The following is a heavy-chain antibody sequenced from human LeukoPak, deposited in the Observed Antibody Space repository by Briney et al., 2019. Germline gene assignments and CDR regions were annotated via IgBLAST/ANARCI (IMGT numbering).Heavy chain of an antibody. D-gene: IGHD2-21*02. V-gene: IGHV1-2*02. CDR3: ARVVRDIVVVTATFDY. J-gene: IGHJ4*02. CDR1: GYTFTGYY. Sequence: ASVKVCCKASGYTFTGYYMHWVRQAPGQGVEWMGWINPNSGGTNYAQKFQGRVTMTRDTSISTAYMELSRLRSDDTAVYYCARVVRDIVVVTATFDYWGQGTLVTVSS. CDR2: INPNSGGT.